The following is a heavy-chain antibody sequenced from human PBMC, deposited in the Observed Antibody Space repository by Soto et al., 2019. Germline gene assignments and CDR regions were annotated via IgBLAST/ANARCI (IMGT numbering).Heavy chain of an antibody. J-gene: IGHJ4*02. CDR3: AKLEQQVAYYFDY. Sequence: EVQLLESGGGLVQPGGSLRLSCAASGFTFSSYAMNWVRQAPGKGLEWVSLISSGGGSTDYADSVRGRFTISRDSSKNTLYLQMNSLTAEDTAVYYGAKLEQQVAYYFDYWGQGTLVTVSS. D-gene: IGHD6-13*01. CDR1: GFTFSSYA. CDR2: ISSGGGST. V-gene: IGHV3-23*01.